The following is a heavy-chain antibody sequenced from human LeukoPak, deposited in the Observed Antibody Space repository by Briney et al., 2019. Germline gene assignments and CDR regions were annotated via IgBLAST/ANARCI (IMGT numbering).Heavy chain of an antibody. CDR1: GGTSSTYT. CDR3: ARVDRYYFYLDV. CDR2: IIPIFRTP. Sequence: SVKVSCKASGGTSSTYTITGVRQAPGQGLEWMGGIIPIFRTPNYAQKFQGRVTITTEESTSTAYMELSSLKPEDTAIYYCARVDRYYFYLDVWGKGTTVTVSS. V-gene: IGHV1-69*05. J-gene: IGHJ6*03.